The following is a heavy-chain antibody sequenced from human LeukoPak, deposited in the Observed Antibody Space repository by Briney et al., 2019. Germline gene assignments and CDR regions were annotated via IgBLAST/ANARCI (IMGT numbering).Heavy chain of an antibody. CDR3: ARAASSPGLAMVHPYYFDY. Sequence: SETLPLTCAVYGGSFSGYYWSWIRQPPGKGLEWIGEINHSGSTNYNPSLKSRVTISVDTSKNQFSLKLSSVTAADTAVYYCARAASSPGLAMVHPYYFDYWGQGTLVTVSS. D-gene: IGHD3-10*01. J-gene: IGHJ4*02. CDR2: INHSGST. V-gene: IGHV4-34*01. CDR1: GGSFSGYY.